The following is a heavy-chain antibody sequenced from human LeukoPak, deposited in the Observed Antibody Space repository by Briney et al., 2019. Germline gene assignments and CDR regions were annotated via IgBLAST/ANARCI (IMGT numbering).Heavy chain of an antibody. V-gene: IGHV3-30*04. CDR3: ARGTLLLWFGELGD. CDR2: ISYDGSNK. J-gene: IGHJ4*02. Sequence: GGSLRLSCAASGFTFSSYAMHWVRQAPGKGLEWVAVISYDGSNKYYADSVKGRFTISRDNSKNTLYLQMNSLRAEETAVYYCARGTLLLWFGELGDWGQGTLVPSPQ. D-gene: IGHD3-10*01. CDR1: GFTFSSYA.